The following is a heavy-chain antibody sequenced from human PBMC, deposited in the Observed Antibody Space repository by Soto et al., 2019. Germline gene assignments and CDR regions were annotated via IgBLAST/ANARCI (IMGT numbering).Heavy chain of an antibody. J-gene: IGHJ6*02. V-gene: IGHV3-30*18. CDR1: GFTFSSYG. Sequence: SLRLSCAASGFTFSSYGMHWVRQAPGKGLEWVAVISYDGSNKYYSDSVKGRFTISRDNSKNTLYLQMNSLRAEDTAVYYCAKTTGNYYDSSGYYNYYYYGMDVWGQGTTVTVSS. D-gene: IGHD3-22*01. CDR2: ISYDGSNK. CDR3: AKTTGNYYDSSGYYNYYYYGMDV.